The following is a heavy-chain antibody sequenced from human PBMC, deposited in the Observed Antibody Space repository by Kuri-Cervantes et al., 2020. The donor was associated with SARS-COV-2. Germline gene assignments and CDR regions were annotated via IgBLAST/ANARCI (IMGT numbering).Heavy chain of an antibody. Sequence: ASVKVSCKASGYTFTSYGISWVRQAPGQGLEWMGWISAYNGNTNYAQKLQGRVTMTTDTSTSTAYMELRSLRSEDTAVYYCARDSGWGAVAGTSGLVYWGQGTLVTVSS. J-gene: IGHJ4*02. D-gene: IGHD6-19*01. V-gene: IGHV1-18*01. CDR3: ARDSGWGAVAGTSGLVY. CDR1: GYTFTSYG. CDR2: ISAYNGNT.